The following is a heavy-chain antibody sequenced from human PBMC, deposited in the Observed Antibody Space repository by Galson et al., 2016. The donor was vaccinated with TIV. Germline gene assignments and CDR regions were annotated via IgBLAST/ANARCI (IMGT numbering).Heavy chain of an antibody. D-gene: IGHD6-19*01. CDR1: GGTFNIYA. Sequence: SVKVSCKASGGTFNIYAISWVRQAPGQGLEWMGGILPIFGAATSAQKFQGSVTITADESTNTAYMELSSLKSDDTAMYYCARPSSSCRGCSYYYYMDVWGKGTTVTVSS. V-gene: IGHV1-69*13. CDR3: ARPSSSCRGCSYYYYMDV. J-gene: IGHJ6*03. CDR2: ILPIFGAA.